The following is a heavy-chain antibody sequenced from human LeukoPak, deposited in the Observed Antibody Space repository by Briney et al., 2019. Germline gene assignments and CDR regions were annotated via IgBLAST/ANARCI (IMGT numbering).Heavy chain of an antibody. J-gene: IGHJ4*02. Sequence: PGRSLRLSCAASGFTFDDYAMHWVRQAPGKGLEGVSGISWNSGSIGYADSVKGRFTISRDNAKNSLYLQMNSLRAEDMALYYCAKDKGGSYDSSLGHFDYWGQGTLVTVSS. CDR1: GFTFDDYA. D-gene: IGHD3-22*01. CDR2: ISWNSGSI. CDR3: AKDKGGSYDSSLGHFDY. V-gene: IGHV3-9*03.